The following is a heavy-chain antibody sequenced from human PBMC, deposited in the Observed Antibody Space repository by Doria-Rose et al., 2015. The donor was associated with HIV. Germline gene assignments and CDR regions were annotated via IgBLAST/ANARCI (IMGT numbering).Heavy chain of an antibody. CDR3: ARIKSSRWYHKYYFDF. Sequence: SGPVLVKPTETLTLTCTVSGVSLSSPGMGVSWIRQPPGKALEWLANIFSDDARSYKTSLNSRLTISRGTSKSQLVLTMTDMDPVDTATYYCARIKSSRWYHKYYFDFRGQGTLVIVSA. CDR2: IFSDDAR. D-gene: IGHD6-13*01. J-gene: IGHJ4*02. CDR1: GVSLSSPGMG. V-gene: IGHV2-26*01.